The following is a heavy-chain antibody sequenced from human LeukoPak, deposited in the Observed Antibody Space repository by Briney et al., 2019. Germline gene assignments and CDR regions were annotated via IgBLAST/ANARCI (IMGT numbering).Heavy chain of an antibody. J-gene: IGHJ5*02. CDR1: GVSISSGSYF. CDR2: IYTSGRT. V-gene: IGHV4-61*02. D-gene: IGHD6-13*01. CDR3: ARDRGIAAAGFDP. Sequence: PSETLSLTCTVSGVSISSGSYFWRWIRQPPGKGLEWIGRIYTSGRTHYNPSLKDRVTISADTSKNQFSLKLITATAADTAVYYCARDRGIAAAGFDPWGQGTLVTVSS.